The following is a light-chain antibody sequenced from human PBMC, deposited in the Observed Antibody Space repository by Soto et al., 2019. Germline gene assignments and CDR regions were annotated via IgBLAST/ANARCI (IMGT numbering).Light chain of an antibody. CDR3: SSHPITNTPLFV. CDR1: SSNIGAGFD. CDR2: GNS. Sequence: QSVLTQPPSVSGAPGQRVTISCTGSSSNIGAGFDVHWYQQLPGTAPKLLIYGNSNRPSGVPDRFSGSKSGNTASLTISGLQAEDEADYYCSSHPITNTPLFVFGTGTKVTVL. J-gene: IGLJ1*01. V-gene: IGLV1-40*01.